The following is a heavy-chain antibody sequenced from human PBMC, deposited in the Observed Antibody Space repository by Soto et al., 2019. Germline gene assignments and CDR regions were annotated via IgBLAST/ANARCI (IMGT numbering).Heavy chain of an antibody. J-gene: IGHJ4*02. V-gene: IGHV4-34*01. Sequence: QVQLQQWGAGLLKPSETLSLTCAVYGGSFSGYYWSWIRQPPGKGLEWIGEINHSGSTNYNPSLKSRVTISVDTSKNQFSLKLSSVTAAYTAVYYCARGRVSVAAAGYYFDYWGQGTLVTVSS. CDR2: INHSGST. CDR1: GGSFSGYY. CDR3: ARGRVSVAAAGYYFDY. D-gene: IGHD6-13*01.